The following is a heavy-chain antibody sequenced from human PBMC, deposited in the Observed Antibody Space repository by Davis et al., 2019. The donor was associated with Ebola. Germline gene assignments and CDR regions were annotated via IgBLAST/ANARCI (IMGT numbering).Heavy chain of an antibody. CDR2: IYYRGGT. CDR3: ARLPYYDFWSGYLEGYYYYGMDV. CDR1: GGSISSGDYY. D-gene: IGHD3-3*01. V-gene: IGHV4-30-4*02. Sequence: MPSETLSLTCIASGGSISSGDYYWSWIRQPPGKGLEWIGYIYYRGGTYYNPSLKSRVTISVDTSKNQFSLKLSSVTAADTAVYYCARLPYYDFWSGYLEGYYYYGMDVWGQGTTVTVSS. J-gene: IGHJ6*02.